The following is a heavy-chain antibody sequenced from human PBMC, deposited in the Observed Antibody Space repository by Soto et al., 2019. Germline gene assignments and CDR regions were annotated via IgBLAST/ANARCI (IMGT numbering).Heavy chain of an antibody. J-gene: IGHJ4*02. V-gene: IGHV4-4*02. CDR3: ARSAGWYAVHS. D-gene: IGHD6-19*01. Sequence: QVQLQESGPGLVKPSGTLSLTCAVSGDSVSSPYWWCWVRQPPGKGLEWIGEVFHTGTTSYNPSLRGXVTISMDKSNNQFSLDLSSVTAADTAVYYCARSAGWYAVHSWGPGTLVVVSS. CDR2: VFHTGTT. CDR1: GDSVSSPYW.